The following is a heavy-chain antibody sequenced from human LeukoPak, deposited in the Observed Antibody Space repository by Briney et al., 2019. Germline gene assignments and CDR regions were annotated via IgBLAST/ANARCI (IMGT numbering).Heavy chain of an antibody. CDR1: GFTFSSYG. V-gene: IGHV3-74*01. CDR3: ARGRLGYSDC. CDR2: IKSDESRT. Sequence: GGSLRLSCAASGFTFSSYGMHWVRQGPGKGLVWVSYIKSDESRTNYADSVKGRFTISRDNAKNTPYLQMNSLGAEDTAVYYCARGRLGYSDCWGQGTLVTVSS. J-gene: IGHJ4*02. D-gene: IGHD4-11*01.